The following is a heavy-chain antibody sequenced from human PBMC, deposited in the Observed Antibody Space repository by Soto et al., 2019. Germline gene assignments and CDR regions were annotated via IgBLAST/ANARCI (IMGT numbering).Heavy chain of an antibody. J-gene: IGHJ5*02. CDR1: GGTFSRYT. Sequence: QVQLVQSGAEVKKPGSSVKVSCKASGGTFSRYTISWVRQATGQGLEWMGRIIPILGIATYAQKFHGRVTITADKSTSTAYMELSSLRSEDTAVYYCARGVSGSGSYYTGNWFDPWGQGTLVTVSS. CDR2: IIPILGIA. V-gene: IGHV1-69*02. D-gene: IGHD3-10*01. CDR3: ARGVSGSGSYYTGNWFDP.